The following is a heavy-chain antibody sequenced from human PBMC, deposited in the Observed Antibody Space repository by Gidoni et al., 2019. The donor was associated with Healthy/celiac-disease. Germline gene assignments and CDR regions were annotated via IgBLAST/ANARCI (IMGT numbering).Heavy chain of an antibody. CDR3: AREGFYDFWSGYYRKYYFDY. V-gene: IGHV4-34*01. D-gene: IGHD3-3*01. J-gene: IGHJ4*02. CDR2: INHSGST. Sequence: QVQLQQWGAGLLKPSETLSLTCAVYGGSFSGYYWSWIRQPPGKGLEWIGEINHSGSTNYNPSLKSRVTISVDTSKNQFSLKLSSVTAADTAVYYCAREGFYDFWSGYYRKYYFDYWGQGTLVTVSS. CDR1: GGSFSGYY.